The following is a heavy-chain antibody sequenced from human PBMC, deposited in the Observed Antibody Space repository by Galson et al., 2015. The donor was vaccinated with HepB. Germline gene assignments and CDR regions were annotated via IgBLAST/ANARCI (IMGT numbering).Heavy chain of an antibody. Sequence: CAISGDSVSSNSAAWNWIRQSPSRGLEWLGRTYYRSKWYNDYAVSVKSRITINPDTSKNQSSLQLNSVTPEDTAVYYCARDFQGFSGYYPNWFDPWGQGTLVTVSS. V-gene: IGHV6-1*01. CDR1: GDSVSSNSAA. D-gene: IGHD3-22*01. CDR3: ARDFQGFSGYYPNWFDP. CDR2: TYYRSKWYN. J-gene: IGHJ5*02.